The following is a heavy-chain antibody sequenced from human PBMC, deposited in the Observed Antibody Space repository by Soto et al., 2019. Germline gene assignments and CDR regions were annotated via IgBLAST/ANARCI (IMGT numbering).Heavy chain of an antibody. CDR2: IYATGTT. Sequence: SETLSLTFTVSGASISGYYWSWIRKSAGKGLEWIGRIYATGTTDYNPSLKSRVMMSVDTSKKQFSLKLRSVTAADTAVYYCVRDGTKTLRDWFDPWGQGISVTVSS. V-gene: IGHV4-4*07. CDR1: GASISGYY. D-gene: IGHD1-1*01. J-gene: IGHJ5*02. CDR3: VRDGTKTLRDWFDP.